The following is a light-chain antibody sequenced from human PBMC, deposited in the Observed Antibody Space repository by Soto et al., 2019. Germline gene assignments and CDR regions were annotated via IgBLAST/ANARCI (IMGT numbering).Light chain of an antibody. V-gene: IGLV2-14*01. J-gene: IGLJ2*01. CDR1: SSDVGSYNY. Sequence: QSALTQPASVSGSPGQSITISCTGTSSDVGSYNYVSWYQQYPGKAPILMIYDVSTRPSGVSYRFSGSKSGNTASLTISGLQAEAEDDYYCSSYTTSSTHVVFGGGTKVTVL. CDR2: DVS. CDR3: SSYTTSSTHVV.